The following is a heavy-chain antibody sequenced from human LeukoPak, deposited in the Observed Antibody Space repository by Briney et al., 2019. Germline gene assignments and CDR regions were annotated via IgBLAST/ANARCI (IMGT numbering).Heavy chain of an antibody. CDR1: GFTFSSYA. J-gene: IGHJ4*02. CDR3: ARVKFRGENLIGYYPVDS. V-gene: IGHV3-7*01. D-gene: IGHD3-9*01. CDR2: IKPSGSEK. Sequence: GGSLRLSCAASGFTFSSYAMSWVRQAPGKGLEWVANIKPSGSEKYYVDSVKGRFTISRDNAKNSLYLQMDSLRAEDTAVYYCARVKFRGENLIGYYPVDSWGQGTLVIVSS.